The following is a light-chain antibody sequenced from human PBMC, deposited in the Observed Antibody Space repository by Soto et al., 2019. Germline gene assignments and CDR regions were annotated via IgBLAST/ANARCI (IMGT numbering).Light chain of an antibody. CDR2: EGF. Sequence: QSALTQPASVSGSPGQSITISCTGTSSDVGGSGLVSWYQFHPGKAPKLLIFEGFKRPSGVSNRFSGSKSGSTASLTISGLPAEDEADYYCCSYAGRSTWDVVFGGGTKVTVL. CDR3: CSYAGRSTWDVV. CDR1: SSDVGGSGL. V-gene: IGLV2-23*01. J-gene: IGLJ2*01.